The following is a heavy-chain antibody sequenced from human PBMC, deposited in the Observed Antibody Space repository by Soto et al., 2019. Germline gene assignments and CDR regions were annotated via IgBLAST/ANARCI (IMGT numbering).Heavy chain of an antibody. J-gene: IGHJ4*02. D-gene: IGHD3-16*01. CDR1: GDYDF. CDR2: ISSAGGA. V-gene: IGHV4-4*01. Sequence: PSETLSLTCAVSGDYDFLSWVRQPPGKGLEWIGQISSAGGANYSPSLESRVTMSIDRSKNQIFLSLSSVTAADTAVYWCARHVAYSLGYWGQGTQVTV. CDR3: ARHVAYSLGY.